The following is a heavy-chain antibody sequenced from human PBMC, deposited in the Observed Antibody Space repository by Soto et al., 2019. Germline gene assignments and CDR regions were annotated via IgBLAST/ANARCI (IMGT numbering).Heavy chain of an antibody. Sequence: PSETLSLTCTVSGGSINNFSWSWLRQPAGKGLEWIGRIVANGGTNYSPSFKSRVTMSMDTSTHQFSLRLMSVTATDTAVYFCARDQGVVITADSWFDPWGQGTLVTVSS. CDR1: GGSINNFS. D-gene: IGHD2-21*01. CDR3: ARDQGVVITADSWFDP. CDR2: IVANGGT. J-gene: IGHJ5*02. V-gene: IGHV4-4*07.